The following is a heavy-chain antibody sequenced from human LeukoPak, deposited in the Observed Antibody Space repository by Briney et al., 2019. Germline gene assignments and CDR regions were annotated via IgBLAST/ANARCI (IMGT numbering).Heavy chain of an antibody. Sequence: PGGSLRLSCAASGFTFSSYGMHWVRQAPGKGLEWVAFIRYDGSNKYYADSVKGRFTISRDTSKNTLYLQMNSLRAEDTAVYYCAKDLSMGYCSGGSCGGIDYWGQGTLVTVSS. CDR2: IRYDGSNK. J-gene: IGHJ4*02. D-gene: IGHD2-15*01. CDR3: AKDLSMGYCSGGSCGGIDY. V-gene: IGHV3-30*02. CDR1: GFTFSSYG.